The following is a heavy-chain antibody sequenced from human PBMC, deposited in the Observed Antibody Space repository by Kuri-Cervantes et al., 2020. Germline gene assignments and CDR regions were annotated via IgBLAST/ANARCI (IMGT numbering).Heavy chain of an antibody. CDR2: IYHSGST. V-gene: IGHV4-4*02. D-gene: IGHD6-19*01. J-gene: IGHJ4*02. CDR3: ARVSSGVDY. CDR1: GGSISSSNW. Sequence: SCAVSGGSISSSNWWSWVRQPPGKGLEWIGEIYHSGSTYYNPSLKSRVTISVDTSKNQFSLKLSSVTAADTAAYYCARVSSGVDYWGQGTLVTVSS.